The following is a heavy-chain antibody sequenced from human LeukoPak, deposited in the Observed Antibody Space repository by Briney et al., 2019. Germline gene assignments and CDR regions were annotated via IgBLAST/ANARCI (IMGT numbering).Heavy chain of an antibody. J-gene: IGHJ4*02. CDR3: ATDGGNHNFDY. Sequence: ASVKVSCKASGGTFSSYAISWVRQAPGQGLEWMGRIILNNGATNYAQKFQGRVTSTRDTSISTAYMELSRQTSDDTAVYYCATDGGNHNFDYWGQGTLVTVSS. D-gene: IGHD1-14*01. CDR2: IILNNGAT. CDR1: GGTFSSYA. V-gene: IGHV1-2*06.